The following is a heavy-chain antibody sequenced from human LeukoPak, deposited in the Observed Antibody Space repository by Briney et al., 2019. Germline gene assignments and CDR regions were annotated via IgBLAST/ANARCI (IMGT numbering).Heavy chain of an antibody. CDR2: INHSGST. D-gene: IGHD2-21*01. V-gene: IGHV4-34*01. CDR1: GGSFSGYY. Sequence: SETLSRTCAVYGGSFSGYYWSWIRQPPGKGLEWIGDINHSGSTNYNPSLKSRVTISVDTSKNQFSLELSSVTAADTAVYYCARFALSHCGADCYQSPLDAFDIWGQGTMVTVSS. CDR3: ARFALSHCGADCYQSPLDAFDI. J-gene: IGHJ3*02.